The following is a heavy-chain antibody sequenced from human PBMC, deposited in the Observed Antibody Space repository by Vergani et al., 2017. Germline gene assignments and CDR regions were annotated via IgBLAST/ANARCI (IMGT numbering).Heavy chain of an antibody. J-gene: IGHJ3*02. CDR2: TYYRSKWYN. D-gene: IGHD3-3*01. V-gene: IGHV6-1*01. CDR1: GDSVSSNSAA. Sequence: QVQLQQSGPGLVKPSQTLSLTCAISGDSVSSNSAAWNWIRQSPSRGLEWLGRTYYRSKWYNDYAVSVKSRITINPDTSKNQFSLQLNSVTPEDTAVYYCARGNTIFGVAERDAFDIWGQGTMVTVSS. CDR3: ARGNTIFGVAERDAFDI.